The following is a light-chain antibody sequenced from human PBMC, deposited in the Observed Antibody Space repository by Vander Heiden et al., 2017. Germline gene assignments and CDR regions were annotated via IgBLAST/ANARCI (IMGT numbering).Light chain of an antibody. CDR3: QQYNSYST. Sequence: DIQMTHSPSTLSASVGDRVTITCRASQSISSWLAWYQQKPGKAPKLLIYKASSLESGVPSRFSGSGSGTEFTLTISSLQPDDFATYYCQQYNSYSTYGPGTKVDIK. CDR1: QSISSW. CDR2: KAS. V-gene: IGKV1-5*03. J-gene: IGKJ3*01.